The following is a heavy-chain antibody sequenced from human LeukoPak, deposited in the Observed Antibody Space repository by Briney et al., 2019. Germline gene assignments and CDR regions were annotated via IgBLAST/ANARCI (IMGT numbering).Heavy chain of an antibody. D-gene: IGHD4-17*01. Sequence: AGSLRLSCAASGFTFTSYEMDWVRPAPGKGLEWVSYISSSGSTIYYADSVKGRFTISRDNAKNSLYLQMNSVRAEDTAVYYCARGRYGDASTQFDYWGQGTLVTVSS. V-gene: IGHV3-48*03. J-gene: IGHJ4*02. CDR3: ARGRYGDASTQFDY. CDR1: GFTFTSYE. CDR2: ISSSGSTI.